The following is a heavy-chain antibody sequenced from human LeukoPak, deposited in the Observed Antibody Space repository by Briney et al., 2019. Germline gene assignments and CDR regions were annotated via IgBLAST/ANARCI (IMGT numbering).Heavy chain of an antibody. J-gene: IGHJ4*02. CDR3: ANQGIAVAGRLFSWDAY. CDR2: ISSNGGST. V-gene: IGHV3-64*04. CDR1: GFTFSSYA. D-gene: IGHD6-19*01. Sequence: GGSLRLSCSASGFTFSSYAMHWVRQAPGKGLEYVSAISSNGGSTYYADSVKGRFTISRDNSKNTLYLQMNSLRAEDTAVYYCANQGIAVAGRLFSWDAYWGQGTLVTVSS.